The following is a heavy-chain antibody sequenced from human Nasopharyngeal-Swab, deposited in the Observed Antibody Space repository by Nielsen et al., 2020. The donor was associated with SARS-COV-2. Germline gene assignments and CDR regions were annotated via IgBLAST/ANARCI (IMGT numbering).Heavy chain of an antibody. CDR2: IYYSGST. J-gene: IGHJ5*02. D-gene: IGHD3-22*01. Sequence: GSLRLSCTVSGGSISSYYWSWIRQPPGKGLEWIGYIYYSGSTNYNPSLKSRVTISVDTSKNQFSLKLSSVTAADTAVYYCARDGGPRYYYDSSGDNWFDPWGQGTLVTVSS. CDR1: GGSISSYY. V-gene: IGHV4-59*01. CDR3: ARDGGPRYYYDSSGDNWFDP.